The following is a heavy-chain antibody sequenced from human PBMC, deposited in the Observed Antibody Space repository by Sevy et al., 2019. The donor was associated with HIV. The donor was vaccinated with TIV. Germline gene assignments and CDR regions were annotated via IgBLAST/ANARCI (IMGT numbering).Heavy chain of an antibody. V-gene: IGHV3-15*01. Sequence: GGSLRLSCAASGFTFSNAWMSWVRQAPGKGLEWVGRIKSKTDGGTTDYAAPVKGRFTISRDDSKNTLYLQMNSLKTEDTAVYYCTTAIAAAGSGPHYYYYMDVWGKGTTVTVSS. CDR1: GFTFSNAW. CDR2: IKSKTDGGTT. D-gene: IGHD6-13*01. J-gene: IGHJ6*03. CDR3: TTAIAAAGSGPHYYYYMDV.